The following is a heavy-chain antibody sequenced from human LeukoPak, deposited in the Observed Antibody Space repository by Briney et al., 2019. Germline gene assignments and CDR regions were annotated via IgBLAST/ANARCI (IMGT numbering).Heavy chain of an antibody. CDR1: GGTFSSYA. J-gene: IGHJ5*02. CDR3: ARDAIVGATLFGWPRWFDP. D-gene: IGHD1-26*01. CDR2: IIPIFGTA. Sequence: SVKVSCKASGGTFSSYAISWVRQAPGQGLEWLGGIIPIFGTANYAQKFQGRVTITADESTSTAYMELSSLRSEDTAVYYCARDAIVGATLFGWPRWFDPWGQGTLVTVSS. V-gene: IGHV1-69*13.